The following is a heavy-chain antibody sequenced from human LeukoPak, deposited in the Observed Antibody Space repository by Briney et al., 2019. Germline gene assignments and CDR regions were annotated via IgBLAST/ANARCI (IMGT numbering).Heavy chain of an antibody. V-gene: IGHV4-39*01. J-gene: IGHJ4*02. D-gene: IGHD6-19*01. CDR2: IYYSGST. CDR1: GVSISSSGYY. CDR3: ARLFGNIAVTAEF. Sequence: SETLSLTCTVSGVSISSSGYYWAWLRQPPGKGLQWIGSIYYSGSTFYNPSLKSQVTMSVDTSKNQFSLKLTSVTAADTAVYYCARLFGNIAVTAEFRGPGTLVTVSS.